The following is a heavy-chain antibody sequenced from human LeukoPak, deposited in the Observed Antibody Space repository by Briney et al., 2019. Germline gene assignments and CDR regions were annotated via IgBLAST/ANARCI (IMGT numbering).Heavy chain of an antibody. CDR1: GGSLGSSSYY. D-gene: IGHD3-3*01. J-gene: IGHJ4*02. CDR2: IYFDGNS. Sequence: SETLSLTCTVSGGSLGSSSYYWGWLRQPPGKDLEWIGTIYFDGNSFYNPSLKSRVTISIDMSKNQFSLKLSSVTAADTAIYYCAAENGNFWIGYHYFEDWGQGTLVSVSS. CDR3: AAENGNFWIGYHYFED. V-gene: IGHV4-39*01.